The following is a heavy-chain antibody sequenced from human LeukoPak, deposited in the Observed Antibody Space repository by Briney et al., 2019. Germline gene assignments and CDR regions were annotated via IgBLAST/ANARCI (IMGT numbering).Heavy chain of an antibody. Sequence: PGGSLGLSCAASGITVSRNYMSWVRQAPGKGLEWVSVVASDGSTKYADSVKGRFAISRDNSKNTLYLQMNSLRAEDTGVYYCAKATVGGYEDWGQGTLLTVSS. V-gene: IGHV3-53*01. D-gene: IGHD5-12*01. CDR3: AKATVGGYED. J-gene: IGHJ4*02. CDR2: VASDGST. CDR1: GITVSRNY.